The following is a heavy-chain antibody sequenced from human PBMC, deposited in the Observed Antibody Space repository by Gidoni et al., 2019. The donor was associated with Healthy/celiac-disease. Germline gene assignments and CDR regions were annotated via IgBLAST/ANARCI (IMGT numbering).Heavy chain of an antibody. CDR3: ASSYGDFDY. Sequence: GSLRLSCAASGFTFSSYAMHWVRQAPGKGLEWVAVISYDGSNKYYADSVKGRFTISRDNSKNTLYLQMNSLRAEDTAVYYCASSYGDFDYWGQGTLVTVSS. V-gene: IGHV3-30-3*01. CDR2: ISYDGSNK. D-gene: IGHD4-17*01. CDR1: GFTFSSYA. J-gene: IGHJ4*02.